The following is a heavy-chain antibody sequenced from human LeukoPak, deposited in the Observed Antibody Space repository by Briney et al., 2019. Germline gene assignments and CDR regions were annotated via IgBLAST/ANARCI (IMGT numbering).Heavy chain of an antibody. J-gene: IGHJ6*03. Sequence: GGSLRLFCAASGFTFRSYSMNWARQAPGKGLEWVSSLSNSSSYIYSAEFVKGRFPILRDNGKNSLHLPMNSLRAADTAVYYFTRDLGGGHVVYYYYMDVWGKGTPVTVSS. CDR1: GFTFRSYS. CDR3: TRDLGGGHVVYYYYMDV. CDR2: LSNSSSYI. D-gene: IGHD2-15*01. V-gene: IGHV3-21*01.